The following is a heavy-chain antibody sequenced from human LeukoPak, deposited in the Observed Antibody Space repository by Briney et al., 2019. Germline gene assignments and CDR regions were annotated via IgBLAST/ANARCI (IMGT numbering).Heavy chain of an antibody. J-gene: IGHJ6*02. CDR3: ARAPDYRAYAGMDV. V-gene: IGHV3-11*01. Sequence: GGSLRLSCATSGFTFSDYYMSWSRQAPGKGLEWLSYISSSGTIIHYADSVQGRFTISRDNAKNSLFLQMNSLRAEDTAVYYCARAPDYRAYAGMDVWGQGATVIASS. CDR2: ISSSGTII. D-gene: IGHD4-11*01. CDR1: GFTFSDYY.